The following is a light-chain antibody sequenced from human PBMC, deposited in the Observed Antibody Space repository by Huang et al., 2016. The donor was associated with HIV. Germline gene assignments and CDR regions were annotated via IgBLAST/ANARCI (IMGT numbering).Light chain of an antibody. CDR2: AAS. V-gene: IGKV1-27*01. CDR3: QKYDSAPRT. J-gene: IGKJ1*01. Sequence: GDRVTVTCRASRDISTFLAWYQQKPGKPPKVLIYAASILHSGVPSRFSGSGYGTDFTLTISSLQPEDVTDYYCQKYDSAPRTFGQGTKVELK. CDR1: RDISTF.